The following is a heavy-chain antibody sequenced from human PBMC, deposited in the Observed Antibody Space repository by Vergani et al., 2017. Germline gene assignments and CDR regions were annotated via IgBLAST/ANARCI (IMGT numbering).Heavy chain of an antibody. J-gene: IGHJ6*03. CDR3: TTVDCSSTSCYTDYYYYMDV. D-gene: IGHD2-2*02. CDR2: IKSKTDGGKT. CDR1: GFTFSNAW. V-gene: IGHV3-15*01. Sequence: EVQLVESGGGLVKPGGSLRLSCAASGFTFSNAWMSWVRQAPGKGLEWVGRIKSKTDGGKTDDAALVKGRFTISREDSKNTLYLQMNSLKTEDTAVYYCTTVDCSSTSCYTDYYYYMDVWGKGTTVTVSS.